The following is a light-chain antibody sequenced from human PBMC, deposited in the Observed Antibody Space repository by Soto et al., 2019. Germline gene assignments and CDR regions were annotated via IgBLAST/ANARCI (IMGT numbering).Light chain of an antibody. J-gene: IGLJ2*01. CDR1: SSDVGGYNY. V-gene: IGLV2-8*01. CDR3: SSYAGSNRFE. Sequence: QSALTQPPSASGSPGQSVTISCTGTSSDVGGYNYVSWYQQHPGKAPKLIIYEVNKRPSGVPDRFSGSKSGNTASLTVSGLQAEDEADYYCSSYAGSNRFEVGGGTKLPVL. CDR2: EVN.